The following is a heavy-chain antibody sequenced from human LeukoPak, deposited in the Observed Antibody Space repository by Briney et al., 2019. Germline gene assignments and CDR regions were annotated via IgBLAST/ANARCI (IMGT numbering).Heavy chain of an antibody. Sequence: PGGSLRLSCAASGFTFSSYGMHWVRQAPGKGLEWVACIRHDGSNKYYADSVKGRLTISRDNSKNTLYLQMNSLRAEDTAVYYCAKDDVGYCSSTSCRAYFDYWGQGTLVTVSS. V-gene: IGHV3-30*02. CDR1: GFTFSSYG. D-gene: IGHD2-2*01. CDR3: AKDDVGYCSSTSCRAYFDY. CDR2: IRHDGSNK. J-gene: IGHJ4*02.